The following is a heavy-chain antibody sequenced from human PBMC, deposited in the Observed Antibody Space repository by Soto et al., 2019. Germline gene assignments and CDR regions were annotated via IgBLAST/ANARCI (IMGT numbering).Heavy chain of an antibody. CDR1: GFTYRSYG. D-gene: IGHD1-26*01. CDR2: IWHDGSEK. Sequence: QVQLVQSGGGVVQPGRSLRLSCEGSGFTYRSYGFHWVRQAPGKGLEWVSVIWHDGSEKYYADSVKGRFTISRDNSKNTVYLQMNSLRADDTAVYYCARDHLRKPGDGTLFDYWGQGTLVSVSS. CDR3: ARDHLRKPGDGTLFDY. J-gene: IGHJ4*02. V-gene: IGHV3-33*01.